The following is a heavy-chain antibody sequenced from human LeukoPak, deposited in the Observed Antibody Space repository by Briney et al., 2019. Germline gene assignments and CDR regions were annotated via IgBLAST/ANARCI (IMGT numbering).Heavy chain of an antibody. J-gene: IGHJ4*02. CDR2: IYTSGST. CDR3: ARVDSHWRGFDY. V-gene: IGHV4-4*07. D-gene: IGHD4-11*01. CDR1: GGSISSYH. Sequence: PSETLSLTCIVSGGSISSYHWSWIRQSAGKGLEWIGRIYTSGSTNYNPSLKSRVTMSVDTSKNQFSLRLSSVTAADTAVYYCARVDSHWRGFDYWGQGTLVTVSS.